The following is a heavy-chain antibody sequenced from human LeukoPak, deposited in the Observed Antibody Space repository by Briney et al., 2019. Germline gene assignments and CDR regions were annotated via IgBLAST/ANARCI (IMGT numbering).Heavy chain of an antibody. CDR1: GGSISSSSYY. CDR3: AREGYDFWSGYYHFDY. D-gene: IGHD3-3*01. CDR2: IYYSGST. V-gene: IGHV4-39*02. J-gene: IGHJ4*02. Sequence: SETLSLTCTVSGGSISSSSYYWGWIRQPPGKGLEWIGSIYYSGSTYYNPSLKSRVTISVDTSKNQFSLKLSSVTAADTAVYYCAREGYDFWSGYYHFDYWGQGTLVTVSS.